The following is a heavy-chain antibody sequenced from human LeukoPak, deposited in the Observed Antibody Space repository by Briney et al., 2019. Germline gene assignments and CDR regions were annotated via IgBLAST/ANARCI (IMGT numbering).Heavy chain of an antibody. CDR1: GYSFTSYW. CDR2: IYPGDSDT. J-gene: IGHJ4*02. Sequence: GDSLKISCKGSGYSFTSYWIGWVRQMPGKGLEWMGIIYPGDSDTKYSPSFQGQATISADKSISTAYLQWSSLKASDTAFYYCARSGDHYYFDYWGQGTLVTVPS. V-gene: IGHV5-51*01. D-gene: IGHD4-17*01. CDR3: ARSGDHYYFDY.